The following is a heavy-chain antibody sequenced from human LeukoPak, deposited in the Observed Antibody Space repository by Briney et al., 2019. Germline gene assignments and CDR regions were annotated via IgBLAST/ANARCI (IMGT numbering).Heavy chain of an antibody. CDR3: ARGLVVVTAYAFDI. J-gene: IGHJ3*02. D-gene: IGHD2-21*02. V-gene: IGHV4-34*01. CDR2: IHHSGST. Sequence: PSETLSLTCAVYGESFSGYYWSWIRQPPGKGLEWIGEIHHSGSTNYNPSLKSRVTISVDTSKNQFSLKLSSVTAADTAVYYCARGLVVVTAYAFDIWGQGTMVTVSS. CDR1: GESFSGYY.